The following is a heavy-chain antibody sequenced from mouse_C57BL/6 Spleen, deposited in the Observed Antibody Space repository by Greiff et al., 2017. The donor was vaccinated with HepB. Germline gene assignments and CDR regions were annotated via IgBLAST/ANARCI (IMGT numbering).Heavy chain of an antibody. D-gene: IGHD2-3*01. CDR3: ARGAYDAYYGDY. CDR2: IYPGDGDT. V-gene: IGHV1-82*01. Sequence: VQLQQSGPELVKPGASVKISCKASGYAFSSSWMNWVKQRPGKGLEWIGRIYPGDGDTNYNGKFKGKATLTADKSSSTAYMQLSSLTSEDSAVYFCARGAYDAYYGDYWGQGTTLTVSS. J-gene: IGHJ2*01. CDR1: GYAFSSSW.